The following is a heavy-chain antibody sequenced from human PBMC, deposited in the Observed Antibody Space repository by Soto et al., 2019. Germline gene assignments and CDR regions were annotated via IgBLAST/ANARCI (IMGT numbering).Heavy chain of an antibody. Sequence: PGGSLRLSCAASWFTVSSNYMSWVRQAPGKGLEWVSVIYSGGSTYYADSVKGRFTISRDNSKNTLYLQMNSLRAEDTAVYYCARDRTGLGGMDVWGQGTTVTVSS. J-gene: IGHJ6*02. V-gene: IGHV3-53*01. CDR3: ARDRTGLGGMDV. CDR2: IYSGGST. D-gene: IGHD3-16*01. CDR1: WFTVSSNY.